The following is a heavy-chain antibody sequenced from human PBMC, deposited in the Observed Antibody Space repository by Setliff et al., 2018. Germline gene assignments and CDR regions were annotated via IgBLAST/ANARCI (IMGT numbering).Heavy chain of an antibody. CDR3: TRFGCTSGVCYSDY. J-gene: IGHJ4*02. CDR1: GFTFGDYA. V-gene: IGHV3-49*04. Sequence: GESLKISCTASGFTFGDYAMSWVRQAPGKGLEWVGFIRSKTYGGTADYVASVKGRFTISRDDSKSIAYLQMNSLKPEDTAVYYCTRFGCTSGVCYSDYWGQGSLVTVSS. CDR2: IRSKTYGGTA. D-gene: IGHD2-8*01.